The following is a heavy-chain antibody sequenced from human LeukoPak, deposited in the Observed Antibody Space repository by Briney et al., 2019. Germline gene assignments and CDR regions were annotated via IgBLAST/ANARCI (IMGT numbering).Heavy chain of an antibody. CDR3: ARERGLGAFDI. V-gene: IGHV3-48*03. J-gene: IGHJ3*02. CDR2: IGSSGNTI. D-gene: IGHD3/OR15-3a*01. Sequence: GGSLRLSCAASAFTFSSYEMNWVRQAPGQGLEWVSYIGSSGNTIYYADSVKGRFTISRDNAKNSLYLQMNSLRAEDTAVYYCARERGLGAFDIWGQGTMVTVSS. CDR1: AFTFSSYE.